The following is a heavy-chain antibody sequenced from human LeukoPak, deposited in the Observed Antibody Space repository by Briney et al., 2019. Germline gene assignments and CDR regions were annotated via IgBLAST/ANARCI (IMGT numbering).Heavy chain of an antibody. Sequence: GGSLRLSCAASGFTFSSYSMNWVRQAPGKGLEWVSSISSSSSYIYYADSVKGRFTISRDNAKNSLYLQMSSLRAEDTAVYYCARAPGGYCSGGSCYEDYWGQGTLVTVSS. J-gene: IGHJ4*02. CDR2: ISSSSSYI. V-gene: IGHV3-21*01. CDR3: ARAPGGYCSGGSCYEDY. CDR1: GFTFSSYS. D-gene: IGHD2-15*01.